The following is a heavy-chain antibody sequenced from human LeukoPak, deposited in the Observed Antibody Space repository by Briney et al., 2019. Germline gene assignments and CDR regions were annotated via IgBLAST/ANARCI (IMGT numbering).Heavy chain of an antibody. D-gene: IGHD6-6*01. CDR3: ARAPYDSLSSFDL. CDR2: IGTTSNDI. J-gene: IGHJ4*02. CDR1: GFTFSTYS. Sequence: GGSLRLSCAAAGFTFSTYSMNWVRQAPGKGLELVSSIGTTSNDIYHAYSVKGRFPISRDHAKNSLFLQMISLRLEDTAVYYCARAPYDSLSSFDLWGQGTLVTVSS. V-gene: IGHV3-21*01.